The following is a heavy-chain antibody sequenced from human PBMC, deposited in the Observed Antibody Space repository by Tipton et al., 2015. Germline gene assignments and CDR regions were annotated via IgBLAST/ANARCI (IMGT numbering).Heavy chain of an antibody. J-gene: IGHJ5*02. CDR1: GGSISSNNYY. D-gene: IGHD3-10*01. Sequence: LRLSCTVSGGSISSNNYYWGWIRQPPGKGLEWIGSIFYGGNTYQNPSLKSRVTISVDTSKNQFSLKLSSVTAADTAVYYCARHRGGGYYFGSGNYYGAPNWFDPWGQGTLVTVSS. V-gene: IGHV4-39*01. CDR2: IFYGGNT. CDR3: ARHRGGGYYFGSGNYYGAPNWFDP.